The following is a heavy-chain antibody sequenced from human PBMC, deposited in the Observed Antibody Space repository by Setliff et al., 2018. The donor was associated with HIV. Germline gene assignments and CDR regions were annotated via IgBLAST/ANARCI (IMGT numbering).Heavy chain of an antibody. CDR1: GFTFDDYT. CDR3: ARSEKYCSSVSCFRGCYGMDV. D-gene: IGHD2-2*01. Sequence: GGSLRLSCAASGFTFDDYTMHWVRQAPGKGLEWVSLISWDGGSTYYADSVKGRFTISRDNAKNSLYLQMSSLRAEDTAIYYCARSEKYCSSVSCFRGCYGMDVWGHGATVTVSS. V-gene: IGHV3-43*01. J-gene: IGHJ6*02. CDR2: ISWDGGST.